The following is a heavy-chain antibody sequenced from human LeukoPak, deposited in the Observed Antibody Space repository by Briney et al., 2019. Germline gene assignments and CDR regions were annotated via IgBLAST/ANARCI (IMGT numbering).Heavy chain of an antibody. CDR1: GYTFTSYY. CDR3: AREGRSMVRGVISRWFDP. J-gene: IGHJ5*02. Sequence: ASVKVSCKASGYTFTSYYMHWVRQAPGQGLEWMGIINPSGGSTSYAQKFQGRVTMTRDTSTSTVYMELSSLRSDDTAVYYCAREGRSMVRGVISRWFDPWGQGTLVTVSS. D-gene: IGHD3-10*01. CDR2: INPSGGST. V-gene: IGHV1-46*01.